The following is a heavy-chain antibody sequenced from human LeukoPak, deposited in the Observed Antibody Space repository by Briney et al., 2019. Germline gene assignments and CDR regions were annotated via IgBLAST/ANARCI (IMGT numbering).Heavy chain of an antibody. CDR1: GFTFSSYG. J-gene: IGHJ4*02. CDR3: ARDYHDYGDYGFGPFDY. V-gene: IGHV3-33*01. CDR2: IWYDGSNK. Sequence: GRSLRLSCAASGFTFSSYGMHGVRQAPGKGLEWVAVIWYDGSNKYYADSVKGRFTISRDNSKNTLYLQMNSLRAEDTAVYYCARDYHDYGDYGFGPFDYWGQGTLVTVSS. D-gene: IGHD4-17*01.